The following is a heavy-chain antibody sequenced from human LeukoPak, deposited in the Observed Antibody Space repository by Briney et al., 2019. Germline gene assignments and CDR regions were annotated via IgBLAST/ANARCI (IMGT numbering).Heavy chain of an antibody. CDR3: ARDRRGSFYTFDL. V-gene: IGHV4-59*01. CDR1: GASINGFF. J-gene: IGHJ6*02. Sequence: PSETLSLACSVSGASINGFFWNWVRQTPEKGLEWIGYVSHRGATTSNPTLKSRVSITIDTSKSQIPLTMTSVTAADSALYYCARDRRGSFYTFDLWGPGTTVSVS. D-gene: IGHD1-26*01. CDR2: VSHRGAT.